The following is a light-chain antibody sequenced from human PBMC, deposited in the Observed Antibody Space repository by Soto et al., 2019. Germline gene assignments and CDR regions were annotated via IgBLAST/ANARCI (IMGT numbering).Light chain of an antibody. J-gene: IGKJ1*01. CDR3: QQFGGSPPSWT. V-gene: IGKV3-20*01. CDR1: QSVSSNS. Sequence: ESVLTQSPGTLSLSPGERATLSCRASQSVSSNSLAWYQQKPGQAPRLLIYGASSRATGTPDRFSGSGSGTDFTLTISRLEPEYFAVYYCQQFGGSPPSWTFGQGTKVEI. CDR2: GAS.